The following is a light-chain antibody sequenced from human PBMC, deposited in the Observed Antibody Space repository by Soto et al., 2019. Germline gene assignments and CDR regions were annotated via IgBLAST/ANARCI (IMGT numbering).Light chain of an antibody. J-gene: IGKJ1*01. CDR2: DAS. CDR1: QSVSSY. CDR3: QQRSNWTT. V-gene: IGKV3-11*01. Sequence: EIVLTQSPATLSLSPGERATLSCRASQSVSSYLAWYQQKPGQAPRLLIYDASNRATGIPARFSGSGSGTDFTLTLSSLEPEDFAVYYCQQRSNWTTFGQGTKVEIK.